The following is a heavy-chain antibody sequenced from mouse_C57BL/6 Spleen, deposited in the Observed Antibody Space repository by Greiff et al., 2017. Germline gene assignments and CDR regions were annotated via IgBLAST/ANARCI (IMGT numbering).Heavy chain of an antibody. CDR2: IYPGDGDT. Sequence: QVQLQQSGPELVKPGASVKISCKASGYAFRSSWMNWVKQRPGKGLEWIGRIYPGDGDTNYNGKFKGKATLTADKSSSTAYMQLSSLTSEDSAVYFCARLGGSSHYAMDYWGQGTSVTVSS. J-gene: IGHJ4*01. D-gene: IGHD1-1*01. CDR3: ARLGGSSHYAMDY. V-gene: IGHV1-82*01. CDR1: GYAFRSSW.